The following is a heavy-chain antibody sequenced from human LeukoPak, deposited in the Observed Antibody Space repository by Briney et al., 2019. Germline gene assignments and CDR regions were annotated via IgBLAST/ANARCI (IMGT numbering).Heavy chain of an antibody. CDR3: AADYYDSSGYFFDY. J-gene: IGHJ4*02. CDR1: GGSISSGSYY. V-gene: IGHV4-61*02. Sequence: PSQTLSLTCTVSGGSISSGSYYWSWIRQPAGKGLEGIGRIYTSETTNYNPSLKSRVIISVDTSKNQFSLKMSPRTAADTAVYYCAADYYDSSGYFFDYWGQGTLVTVCS. D-gene: IGHD3-22*01. CDR2: IYTSETT.